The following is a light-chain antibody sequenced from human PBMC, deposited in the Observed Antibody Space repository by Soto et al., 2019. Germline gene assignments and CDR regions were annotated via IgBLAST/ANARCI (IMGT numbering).Light chain of an antibody. CDR1: QSVSSNY. CDR3: QQYGRSPGT. J-gene: IGKJ1*01. Sequence: LKKFAGTLSLSQGARATLSCRASQSVSSNYLAWYQQRHGQPPNLIIFGASNRAPGIPDRFSVILYGTAGTINFRRLETEDGSVYYGQQYGRSPGTFGQGTNVDIK. CDR2: GAS. V-gene: IGKV3-20*01.